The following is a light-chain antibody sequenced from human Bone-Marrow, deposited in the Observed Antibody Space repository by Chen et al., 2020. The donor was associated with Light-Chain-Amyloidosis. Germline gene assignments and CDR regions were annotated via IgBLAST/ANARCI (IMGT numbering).Light chain of an antibody. CDR2: DVS. CDR3: NSYTTSDTYV. V-gene: IGLV2-14*03. CDR1: SGDVGAYNY. J-gene: IGLJ1*01. Sequence: QSALTQPASVSGSPGQSITISCTGTSGDVGAYNYVSWYQQHPGKAPKLLIYDVSNRPSGVSNRFSGSKSGNTASLTISGLQAEDEADYYCNSYTTSDTYVFGTGPEVTVL.